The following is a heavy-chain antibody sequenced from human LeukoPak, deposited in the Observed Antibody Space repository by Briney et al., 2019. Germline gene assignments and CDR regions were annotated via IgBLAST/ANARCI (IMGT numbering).Heavy chain of an antibody. D-gene: IGHD5-18*01. CDR2: INSNSGGT. CDR3: ARIGGSGYTYGTFDY. Sequence: ASVKVPCKASGYTFTGYYMHWVRQAPGQGLEWMGWINSNSGGTNYAQKFQGRVTMTRDTSISTTYMELSRLRSDDTAVYFCARIGGSGYTYGTFDYWGQGTPVTVSS. V-gene: IGHV1-2*02. J-gene: IGHJ4*02. CDR1: GYTFTGYY.